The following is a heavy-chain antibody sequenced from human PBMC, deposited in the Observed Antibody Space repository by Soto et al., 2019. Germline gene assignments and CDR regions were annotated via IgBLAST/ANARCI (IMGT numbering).Heavy chain of an antibody. D-gene: IGHD3-10*01. V-gene: IGHV3-48*02. CDR3: ARSSGSYYPGLDV. Sequence: EVQLVESGGGLVQPGGSLRLSCAASGFTFSSYNINWVRQAPGKGLEWLSYLSSSGATIYYSDSVKGRFTISRDSAKNSLFLQRSSLRDEDTAVYYCARSSGSYYPGLDVWGQGTTVTVSS. J-gene: IGHJ6*02. CDR2: LSSSGATI. CDR1: GFTFSSYN.